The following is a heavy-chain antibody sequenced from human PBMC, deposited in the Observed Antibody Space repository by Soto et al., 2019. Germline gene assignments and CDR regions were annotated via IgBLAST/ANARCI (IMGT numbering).Heavy chain of an antibody. CDR1: GYTFTSYG. J-gene: IGHJ5*02. Sequence: QVQLVQSGAEVKKPGASVKVSCKASGYTFTSYGISWVRQAPGQGLEWMGWISAYNGNTNYAQKLQGRVTMTTDTSTSTAYMELRSLRSDDTAVYYCERDYQTLNYYDSSGYYGWFDPWGQGTLVTVSS. CDR3: ERDYQTLNYYDSSGYYGWFDP. CDR2: ISAYNGNT. V-gene: IGHV1-18*01. D-gene: IGHD3-22*01.